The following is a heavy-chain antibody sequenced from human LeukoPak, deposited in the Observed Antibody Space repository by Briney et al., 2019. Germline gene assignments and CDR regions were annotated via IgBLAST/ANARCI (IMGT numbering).Heavy chain of an antibody. Sequence: SETLSLTCTASGGSISNYFWSWIRQPPGKGLEWIGYIYYSRSTNYNPSLKSRVTMSVDTSKNQFSLKLSSVTAADTAVYYCARDSSNCYFDLWGRGTLVTVSS. CDR1: GGSISNYF. J-gene: IGHJ2*01. CDR2: IYYSRST. CDR3: ARDSSNCYFDL. V-gene: IGHV4-59*01.